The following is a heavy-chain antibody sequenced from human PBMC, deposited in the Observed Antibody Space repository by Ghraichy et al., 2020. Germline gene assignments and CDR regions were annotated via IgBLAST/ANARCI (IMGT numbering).Heavy chain of an antibody. J-gene: IGHJ3*02. D-gene: IGHD2-21*02. V-gene: IGHV4-59*08. CDR3: ARHFDSDTAGDAFDI. CDR2: IDYNGNT. CDR1: GDSVRSNY. Sequence: SETLSLTCTVSGDSVRSNYWSWIRHPPGKGLEWIGFIDYNGNTGHNPSLRVRVTMSVDTSENQFSLTLTSVTAADTALYYCARHFDSDTAGDAFDIWGQGTMVTVSS.